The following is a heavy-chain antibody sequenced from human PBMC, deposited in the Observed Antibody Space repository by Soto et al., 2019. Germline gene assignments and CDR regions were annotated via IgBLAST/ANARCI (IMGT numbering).Heavy chain of an antibody. V-gene: IGHV4-39*01. CDR2: IYFTGNT. Sequence: SETLSLTCIASGGSITSSSHFWGWVRQPPGKGLEWVGTIYFTGNTYYTPSLKSRLTMSIDTSKNEFSLRLNSVTAADTAVYYCAGQTFTIAAASYGRSNWFDPWGPGTLVTVSS. D-gene: IGHD6-25*01. CDR1: GGSITSSSHF. CDR3: AGQTFTIAAASYGRSNWFDP. J-gene: IGHJ5*02.